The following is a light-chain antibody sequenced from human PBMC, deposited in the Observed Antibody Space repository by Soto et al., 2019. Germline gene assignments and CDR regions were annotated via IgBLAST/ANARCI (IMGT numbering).Light chain of an antibody. Sequence: DIQMTQSPSTLSASVGDRVTITCRARQYISSWLAWYQQKPGKAPKLLIYKASSLESGVPSRFRGSGSGTEFTLTSSSLQPDDFAPYYCQQYNSQRT. CDR3: QQYNSQRT. V-gene: IGKV1-5*03. CDR2: KAS. CDR1: QYISSW. J-gene: IGKJ1*01.